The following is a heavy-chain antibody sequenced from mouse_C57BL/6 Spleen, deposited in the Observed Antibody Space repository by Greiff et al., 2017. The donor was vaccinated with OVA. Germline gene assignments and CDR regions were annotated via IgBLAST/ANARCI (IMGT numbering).Heavy chain of an antibody. CDR2: INPGSGGT. D-gene: IGHD2-10*02. Sequence: QVQLQQSGAELVRPGPSVKVSCKASGYAFTNYLIEWVKQRPGQGLEWIGVINPGSGGTNYNEKFKGKATLTADKSSSTAYMQLSSLTSEDSAVYFCARGGYGNPYYAMDYWGQGTSVTVSS. V-gene: IGHV1-54*01. CDR3: ARGGYGNPYYAMDY. J-gene: IGHJ4*01. CDR1: GYAFTNYL.